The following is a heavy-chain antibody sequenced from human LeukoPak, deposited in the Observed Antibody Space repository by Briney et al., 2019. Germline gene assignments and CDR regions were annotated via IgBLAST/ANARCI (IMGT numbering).Heavy chain of an antibody. Sequence: SETLSLTCTVSGGSMSSYYWSWIRQPPGKGLEWIGEINHSGSTNYNPSLKSRVTISVDTSKNQFSLKLSSVTAADTAVYYCARASYGGYVEFDYWGQETLVTVSS. CDR1: GGSMSSYY. CDR3: ARASYGGYVEFDY. J-gene: IGHJ4*02. V-gene: IGHV4-34*01. D-gene: IGHD5-12*01. CDR2: INHSGST.